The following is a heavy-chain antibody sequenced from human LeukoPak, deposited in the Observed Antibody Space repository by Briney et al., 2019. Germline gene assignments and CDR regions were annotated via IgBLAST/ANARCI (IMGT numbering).Heavy chain of an antibody. Sequence: GGSLRLSCAASGFTFSSYSMNWVRQAPGKGLEWVSSISSSSSYIYYADSVKGRFTISRDNAKNSQYLQMNSLRAEDTAVYYCASCEKDYYDSSGYYYVWGQGTLVTVSS. D-gene: IGHD3-22*01. CDR3: ASCEKDYYDSSGYYYV. CDR2: ISSSSSYI. CDR1: GFTFSSYS. V-gene: IGHV3-21*01. J-gene: IGHJ4*02.